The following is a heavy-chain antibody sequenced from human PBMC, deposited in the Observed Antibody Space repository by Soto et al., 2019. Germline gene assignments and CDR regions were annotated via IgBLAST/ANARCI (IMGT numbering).Heavy chain of an antibody. CDR2: ISGSGNYT. Sequence: SLRLSCAASGFTFSTYSMNWVRQAPGKGLEWVSSISGSGNYTHYADFLRGRFTISRDNAKTSLYLQMNSLRAEDTAVYYCAREGINNYNEYYFDSWGQGTVVTVSS. V-gene: IGHV3-21*01. D-gene: IGHD4-4*01. CDR1: GFTFSTYS. CDR3: AREGINNYNEYYFDS. J-gene: IGHJ4*02.